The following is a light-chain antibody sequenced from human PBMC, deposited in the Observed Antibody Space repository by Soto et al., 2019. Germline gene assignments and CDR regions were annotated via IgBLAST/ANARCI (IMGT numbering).Light chain of an antibody. J-gene: IGKJ4*01. CDR1: ESASRN. CDR3: QQFQKWPLT. CDR2: GAS. Sequence: EIVMTQSPATVSVSPGERATLSCRASESASRNLARYQQKPGQAPRLLIYGASTRATGIPARFSGSGSGTEFTLTISSLQSEDFAVYYCQQFQKWPLTFGGGTNVEIK. V-gene: IGKV3-15*01.